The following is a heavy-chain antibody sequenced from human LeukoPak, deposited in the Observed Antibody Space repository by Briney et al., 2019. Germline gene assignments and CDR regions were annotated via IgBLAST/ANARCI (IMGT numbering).Heavy chain of an antibody. V-gene: IGHV4-34*01. CDR2: INHSGST. Sequence: PSETLSLTCAVYGGSFSGYYWSWIRQPPGKGLEWIGEINHSGSTNYNPSLKSRVTISVDTPKNQFSLKLSSVTAADTAVYYCARYSGKFDYWGQGTLVTVSS. D-gene: IGHD1-26*01. J-gene: IGHJ4*02. CDR1: GGSFSGYY. CDR3: ARYSGKFDY.